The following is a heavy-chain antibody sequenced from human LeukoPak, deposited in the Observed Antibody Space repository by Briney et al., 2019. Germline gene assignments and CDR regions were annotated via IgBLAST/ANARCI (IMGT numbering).Heavy chain of an antibody. Sequence: GGSLRLSCAASGFTFSSYWMSWVRQAPGKGLEWVANIKQDGSEKYYVDSVKGRFTISRDNAKNSLYLQMNSLRAEDTAVYYCARGARDIVVVPAVYYYYYYMDVWGKGTTVTVSS. J-gene: IGHJ6*03. D-gene: IGHD2-2*01. CDR1: GFTFSSYW. CDR3: ARGARDIVVVPAVYYYYYYMDV. V-gene: IGHV3-7*01. CDR2: IKQDGSEK.